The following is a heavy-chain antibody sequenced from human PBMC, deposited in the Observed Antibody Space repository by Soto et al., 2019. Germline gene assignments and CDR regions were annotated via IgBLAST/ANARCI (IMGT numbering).Heavy chain of an antibody. V-gene: IGHV1-18*01. D-gene: IGHD2-2*01. CDR1: GYTFTSYG. CDR2: ISAYNGNA. J-gene: IGHJ4*02. CDR3: ARVHSYCSSTSCLDY. Sequence: GASVKVSCKASGYTFTSYGISWVRQAPGQGLEWVGWISAYNGNADYARKLQGRVTMTTDTSTNTAYMELRSLRSDDTAMYYCARVHSYCSSTSCLDYWGQGTLVTVSS.